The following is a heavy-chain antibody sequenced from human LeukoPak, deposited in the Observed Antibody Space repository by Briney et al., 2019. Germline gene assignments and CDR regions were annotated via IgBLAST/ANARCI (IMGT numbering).Heavy chain of an antibody. Sequence: GGYLRPSCAASGFTFTSYVMSWVHQAPGKGLEWVASVGGGGDYTYYSDSVKGRFTISRDNSENTVYLQMKSLRAEDTAVYYCVRRTASDFWGQGALVTASS. CDR2: VGGGGDYT. J-gene: IGHJ4*02. CDR1: GFTFTSYV. V-gene: IGHV3-23*01. CDR3: VRRTASDF. D-gene: IGHD2-21*02.